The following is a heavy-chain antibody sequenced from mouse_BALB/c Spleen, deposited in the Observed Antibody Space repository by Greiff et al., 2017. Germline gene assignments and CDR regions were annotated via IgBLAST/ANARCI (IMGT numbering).Heavy chain of an antibody. CDR3: ARHEDGGWFAY. CDR1: GYTFTEYI. Sequence: VMLQQSGAGLVKPGASVKLSCKASGYTFTEYIIHWVKQSSGQGLEWIGWFYPGSGSIKYNEKFKDKATLTADKSSSTVYMELSRWTCEDSAVYFCARHEDGGWFAYWGQGTLVTVSA. V-gene: IGHV1-62-2*01. J-gene: IGHJ3*01. CDR2: FYPGSGSI.